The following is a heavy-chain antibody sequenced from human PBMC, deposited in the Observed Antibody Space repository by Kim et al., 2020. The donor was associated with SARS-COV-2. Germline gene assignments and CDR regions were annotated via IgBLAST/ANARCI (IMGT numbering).Heavy chain of an antibody. CDR3: AKALLAAPY. CDR1: GFIFSISA. D-gene: IGHD6-6*01. Sequence: GGSLRLSCAASGFIFSISAMTWVRQAPGKGLEWVSTINPGGNTFYADSVKGRFTISRDNSKNTVCLQMNSLRADDTAVYYCAKALLAAPYWGQGTLVTVSS. V-gene: IGHV3-23*01. J-gene: IGHJ4*02. CDR2: INPGGNT.